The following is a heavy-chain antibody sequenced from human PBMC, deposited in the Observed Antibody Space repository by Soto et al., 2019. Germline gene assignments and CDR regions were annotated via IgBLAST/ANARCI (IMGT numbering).Heavy chain of an antibody. CDR1: GGSVSNNNYY. J-gene: IGHJ5*02. Sequence: PSETLSLTCTVSGGSVSNNNYYWTWIRQPPGKGMEWIGYMYYSGTTNYKTSLKSSVTISIDTSKNQFYLKLSSVTAADTAVYYCARSVFPWGQGTLVTVSS. V-gene: IGHV4-61*01. CDR3: ARSVFP. CDR2: MYYSGTT.